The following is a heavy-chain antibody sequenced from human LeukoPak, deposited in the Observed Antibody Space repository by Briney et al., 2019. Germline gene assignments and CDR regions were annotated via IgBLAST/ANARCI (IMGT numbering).Heavy chain of an antibody. J-gene: IGHJ4*02. CDR3: ARLTGSYYGEY. Sequence: SETLSLTCTVSGGSISSGSYYWSWIRQPAGKGLEWIGRIYTSGSTNYNPSLKSRVTISVDTSKNQFSLKLSSVTAADTAVYYCARLTGSYYGEYWGQGTLVTVSS. D-gene: IGHD1-26*01. CDR2: IYTSGST. CDR1: GGSISSGSYY. V-gene: IGHV4-61*02.